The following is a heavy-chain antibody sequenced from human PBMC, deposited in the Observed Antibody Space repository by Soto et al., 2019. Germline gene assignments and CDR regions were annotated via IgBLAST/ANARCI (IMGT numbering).Heavy chain of an antibody. J-gene: IGHJ4*02. Sequence: QIQLVQSGAEVKKPGASVKVSCKASGYTFSSYDINWVRQAPGQGLEWMGWMNPNSANTGHAQKFQGRVTMTRNTSISTAYIELSSLTSEDTAVYYCASSGGTSWGSYFEIWSGYCGYWGQGTLVTVSS. CDR3: ASSGGTSWGSYFEIWSGYCGY. CDR2: MNPNSANT. V-gene: IGHV1-8*01. D-gene: IGHD3-3*01. CDR1: GYTFSSYD.